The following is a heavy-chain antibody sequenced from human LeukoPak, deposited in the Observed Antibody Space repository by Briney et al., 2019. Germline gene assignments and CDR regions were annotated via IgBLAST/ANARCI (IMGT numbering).Heavy chain of an antibody. J-gene: IGHJ6*02. CDR2: IYYSGST. CDR1: GGSISSGGYY. Sequence: SETLSLTCTVSGGSISSGGYYWSWIRQHPGKGLEWIGYIYYSGSTYYNPSLKSRVTISVDTSKNQFSLKLSSVTAADTAVYYCASANSGPGSYYYYGMDVWGQGTTVTVSS. V-gene: IGHV4-31*03. D-gene: IGHD6-19*01. CDR3: ASANSGPGSYYYYGMDV.